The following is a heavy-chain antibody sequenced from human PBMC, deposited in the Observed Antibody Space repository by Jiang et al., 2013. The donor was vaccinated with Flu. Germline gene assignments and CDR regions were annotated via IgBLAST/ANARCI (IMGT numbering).Heavy chain of an antibody. V-gene: IGHV1-18*01. CDR1: GYTFTSYG. CDR3: ARNRGYYYDSSAPYYFDY. CDR2: ISAYNGNT. Sequence: SVKVSCKASGYTFTSYGISWVRQAPGQGLEWMGWISAYNGNTNYAQKLQGRVTMTTDTSTSTAYMELRSLRSDDTAVYYCARNRGYYYDSSAPYYFDYWGQGTLVTVSS. D-gene: IGHD3-22*01. J-gene: IGHJ4*02.